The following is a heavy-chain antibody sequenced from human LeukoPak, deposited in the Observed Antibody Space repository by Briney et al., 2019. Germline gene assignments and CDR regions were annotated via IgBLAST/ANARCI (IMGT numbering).Heavy chain of an antibody. Sequence: PETLSPTCTVSGESANVYFWSWIRQPPGKGLESVGYTYYSGRPNYNTPLKSRVTISLHASKNQFSLRLNSVTAADTAVYYCARGKAAIGTWALGFDYWGQGILVSVSS. J-gene: IGHJ4*02. V-gene: IGHV4-59*02. CDR2: TYYSGRP. CDR3: ARGKAAIGTWALGFDY. CDR1: GESANVYF. D-gene: IGHD6-13*01.